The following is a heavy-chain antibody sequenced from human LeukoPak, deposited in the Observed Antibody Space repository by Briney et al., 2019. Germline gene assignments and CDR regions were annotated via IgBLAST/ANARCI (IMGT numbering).Heavy chain of an antibody. V-gene: IGHV1-18*01. CDR1: GYTFTTYG. J-gene: IGHJ4*02. D-gene: IGHD4-17*01. CDR3: ATDWWYGDYSIGNN. Sequence: ASVKVSCQASGYTFTTYGISWVRQAPEQGLEWMGWISGYNGNTKYVQNFQGRVTVSTDTSTNTAYMELRSLRSDDTAVYYCATDWWYGDYSIGNNWGQGTLVTVSS. CDR2: ISGYNGNT.